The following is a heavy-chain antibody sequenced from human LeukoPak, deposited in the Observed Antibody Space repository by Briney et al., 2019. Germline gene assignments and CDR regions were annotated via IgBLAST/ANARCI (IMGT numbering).Heavy chain of an antibody. D-gene: IGHD5-24*01. CDR3: ARASNPWLQLS. J-gene: IGHJ4*02. CDR1: GFTFSNYW. V-gene: IGHV3-7*05. CDR2: IQQDGSQK. Sequence: GGSLRLSCAASGFTFSNYWMIWVRQVPGKGLEWVANIQQDGSQKRYADSVRGRFTVSRDNAQTSLYLHMNSLRAEDTAVYYCARASNPWLQLSWGQGTLVTVSS.